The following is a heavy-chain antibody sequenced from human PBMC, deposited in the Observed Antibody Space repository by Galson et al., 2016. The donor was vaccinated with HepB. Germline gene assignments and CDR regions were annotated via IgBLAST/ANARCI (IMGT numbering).Heavy chain of an antibody. CDR1: GFTFTDYG. Sequence: SLRLSCAASGFTFTDYGIHWVRQAPGKGLEWVAVIWYGGTNKYYADSVKGRFTISRDQSESVMYLQMNSLRADDTAVYYCARGAAYYDSSGYPDYWGQGTLVTVSS. CDR2: IWYGGTNK. J-gene: IGHJ4*02. CDR3: ARGAAYYDSSGYPDY. D-gene: IGHD3-22*01. V-gene: IGHV3-33*01.